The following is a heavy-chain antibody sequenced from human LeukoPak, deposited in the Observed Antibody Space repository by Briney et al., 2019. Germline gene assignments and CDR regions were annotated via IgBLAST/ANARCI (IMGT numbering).Heavy chain of an antibody. D-gene: IGHD2-2*01. CDR2: MNPNSGNT. V-gene: IGHV1-8*01. CDR1: GYTFTSYD. J-gene: IGHJ5*02. CDR3: ARRTPAAIGEFDP. Sequence: ASVKVSCKASGYTFTSYDINWVRQATGQGLEWMGWMNPNSGNTGYAQKFQGRVTMTRNTSKSTAYMELSSLRSEDTAVYYCARRTPAAIGEFDPWGQRTLVTVSS.